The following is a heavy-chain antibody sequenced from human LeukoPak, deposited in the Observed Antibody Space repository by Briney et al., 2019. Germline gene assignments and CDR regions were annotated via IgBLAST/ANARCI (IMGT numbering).Heavy chain of an antibody. CDR3: AKVRSHYYGSGAFDY. CDR2: IWYGGSNK. V-gene: IGHV3-30*02. D-gene: IGHD3-10*01. Sequence: PGGSLRLSCAASGFTFSSYGMHWVRQAPGKGLEWVAVIWYGGSNKYYADSVKGRFTISRDNSKNTLFLQMNSLRAEDTAVYYCAKVRSHYYGSGAFDYWGQGTLVTVSS. CDR1: GFTFSSYG. J-gene: IGHJ4*02.